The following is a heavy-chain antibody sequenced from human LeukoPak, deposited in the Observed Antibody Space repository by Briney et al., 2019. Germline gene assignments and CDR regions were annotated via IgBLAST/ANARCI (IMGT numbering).Heavy chain of an antibody. Sequence: GGSLRLSCAASGFTFSSYGMHWVRQAPGKGLEWVAVISYDGSNKYYADSVKGRFTISRDNSKNTLYLQMNSLRAEDTAVYYCGKDTRHPILLRFFDWSPGEGYWGQGTLVTVSS. J-gene: IGHJ4*02. CDR1: GFTFSSYG. CDR3: GKDTRHPILLRFFDWSPGEGY. CDR2: ISYDGSNK. V-gene: IGHV3-30*18. D-gene: IGHD3-9*01.